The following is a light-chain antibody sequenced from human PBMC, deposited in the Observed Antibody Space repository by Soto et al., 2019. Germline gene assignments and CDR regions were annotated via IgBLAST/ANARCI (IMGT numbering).Light chain of an antibody. J-gene: IGLJ3*02. CDR2: NNN. V-gene: IGLV1-47*01. Sequence: QSVLTQTPSASGTPGQRVTISCSGSSSDIGSNYVYWYQKFPGMAPKLLIYNNNQRPSGVPDRFSGSKSGTSASLAISGLRSEDEADYYCAAWDDSLSGVVFGGGTKLTV. CDR1: SSDIGSNY. CDR3: AAWDDSLSGVV.